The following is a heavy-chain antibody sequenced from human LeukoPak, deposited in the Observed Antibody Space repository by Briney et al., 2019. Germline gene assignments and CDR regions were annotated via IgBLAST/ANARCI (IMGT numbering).Heavy chain of an antibody. CDR2: ISGNGAGT. V-gene: IGHV3-23*01. D-gene: IGHD3-22*01. CDR1: GLTFSNYA. Sequence: GGSLRLSCAASGLTFSNYAMSWVRQAPGKGVEWVSVISGNGAGTYYADSVKGRFTISRDNSKNTMYLQMNSLRAEDTAVYYCAKVIRSGYNVYFQCWGQGTLVTVSS. J-gene: IGHJ1*01. CDR3: AKVIRSGYNVYFQC.